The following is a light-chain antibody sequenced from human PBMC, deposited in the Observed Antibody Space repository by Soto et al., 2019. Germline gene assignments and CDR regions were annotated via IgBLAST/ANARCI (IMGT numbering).Light chain of an antibody. CDR1: NIGGKS. J-gene: IGLJ1*01. CDR2: DDS. V-gene: IGLV3-21*02. Sequence: YELTQPGSMSVVPGQTARITCGGNNIGGKSVHRYQQKPGQAPVLVVYDDSDRRSGIPERFSGSNSGHTATLTIRWVEAVDEADYYCHVWDSSSDHYVFGTGTKVTGL. CDR3: HVWDSSSDHYV.